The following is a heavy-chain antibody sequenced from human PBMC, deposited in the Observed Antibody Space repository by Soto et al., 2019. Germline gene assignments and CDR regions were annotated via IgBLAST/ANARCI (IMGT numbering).Heavy chain of an antibody. V-gene: IGHV3-53*01. CDR3: ARDSAAMVNNYFDY. Sequence: VGSLRLSCAASGFTVSSNYMSWVRQAPGKGLEWVSVIYSGGSTYYADSVKGRFTISRDNSKNTLYLQMNSLRAEDTAVYYCARDSAAMVNNYFDYWGQGTLVTVS. CDR1: GFTVSSNY. CDR2: IYSGGST. D-gene: IGHD5-18*01. J-gene: IGHJ4*02.